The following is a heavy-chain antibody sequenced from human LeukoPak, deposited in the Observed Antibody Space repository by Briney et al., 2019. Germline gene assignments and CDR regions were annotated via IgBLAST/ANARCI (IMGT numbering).Heavy chain of an antibody. J-gene: IGHJ4*02. D-gene: IGHD3-22*01. CDR1: GFTFSNAW. Sequence: PGGSLRLSCAASGFTFSNAWMSWVGQPPGKGRERVGRIKSKTDGGTTDYAAPVKGRFTISRDDSKNTLYLQMNSLKTEDTAVYYCTTAPHLYYYDSSGYYQDYWGQGTLVTVSS. CDR3: TTAPHLYYYDSSGYYQDY. V-gene: IGHV3-15*01. CDR2: IKSKTDGGTT.